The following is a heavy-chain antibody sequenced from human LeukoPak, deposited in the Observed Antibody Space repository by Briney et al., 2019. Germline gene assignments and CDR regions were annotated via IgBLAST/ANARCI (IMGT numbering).Heavy chain of an antibody. J-gene: IGHJ4*02. V-gene: IGHV3-74*01. D-gene: IGHD2-15*01. CDR3: AKSGYCSGGSCYFYFDY. CDR1: GFTFSSYW. CDR2: INSDGSST. Sequence: GGSLRLSCAASGFTFSSYWMHWVRQAPGKGLVWVSRINSDGSSTSYADSVKGRFTISRDNAKNTLYLQMNSLRAEDTAVYYCAKSGYCSGGSCYFYFDYWGQGTLVTVSS.